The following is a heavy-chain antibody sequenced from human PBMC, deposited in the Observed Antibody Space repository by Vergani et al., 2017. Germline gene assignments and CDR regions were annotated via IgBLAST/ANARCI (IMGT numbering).Heavy chain of an antibody. CDR1: GFTFDDYA. Sequence: EVQLVESGGGLVQPGRSLRLSCAASGFTFDDYAMHWVRQAPGKGLEWVSGINSDGSSTSYADSVKGRFTISRDNAKNTLYLQMNSLRAEDTAVYYCARGPTVTNYYYYYYMDVWGKGTTVTVSS. CDR3: ARGPTVTNYYYYYYMDV. V-gene: IGHV3-9*01. CDR2: INSDGSST. D-gene: IGHD4-17*01. J-gene: IGHJ6*03.